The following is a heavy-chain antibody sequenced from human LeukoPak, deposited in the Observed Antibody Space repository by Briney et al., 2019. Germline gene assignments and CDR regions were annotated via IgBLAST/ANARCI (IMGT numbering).Heavy chain of an antibody. Sequence: GAPVKVSCKASGGTFSSYAISWVRQAPGQGLEWMGGIIPIFGTANYAQKFQGRVTITADESTSTAYMELSSLRSEDTAVYYCARDSSSSTLDYFDYWGQGTLVTVSS. CDR3: ARDSSSSTLDYFDY. V-gene: IGHV1-69*13. CDR1: GGTFSSYA. D-gene: IGHD2-2*01. CDR2: IIPIFGTA. J-gene: IGHJ4*02.